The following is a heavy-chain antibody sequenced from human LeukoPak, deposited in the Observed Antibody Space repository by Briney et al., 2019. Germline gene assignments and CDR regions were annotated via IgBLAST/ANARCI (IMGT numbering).Heavy chain of an antibody. D-gene: IGHD6-13*01. CDR3: ARHSSSSRYPYYYYGMDV. V-gene: IGHV4-59*01. CDR1: GGSISSYY. J-gene: IGHJ6*02. CDR2: IYYSGST. Sequence: SETLSLTCTVSGGSISSYYWSWIRQPPGKGLEWIGYIYYSGSTNYNPSLKSRVTISVDTSKNQFSLKLSSVTAADTAVYYCARHSSSSRYPYYYYGMDVWGQGTTVTVSS.